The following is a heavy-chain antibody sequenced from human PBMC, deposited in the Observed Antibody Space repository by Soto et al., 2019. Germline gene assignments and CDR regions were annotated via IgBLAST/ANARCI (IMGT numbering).Heavy chain of an antibody. CDR3: ARLISAPLGTNSYGFIYYGIDV. J-gene: IGHJ6*02. CDR1: GYSFTSYW. Sequence: PGESLKISCKGSGYSFTSYWIGWVRQLPGKGLEWMGIIYPGDSDTRYSPSFQGQVTISADKSISTAYLQWSSLKASDTAMYYCARLISAPLGTNSYGFIYYGIDVWGQGTTVTVSS. V-gene: IGHV5-51*01. D-gene: IGHD5-18*01. CDR2: IYPGDSDT.